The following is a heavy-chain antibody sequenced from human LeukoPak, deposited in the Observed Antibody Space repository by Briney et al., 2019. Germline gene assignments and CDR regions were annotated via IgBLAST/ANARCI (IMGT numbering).Heavy chain of an antibody. J-gene: IGHJ4*02. CDR2: IYYSGST. Sequence: PSETLSLTCTVSGGSISSHYWSWIRQPPGKGLEWIGYIYYSGSTNYNPSLKSRVTISVDTSKNQFSLKLSSVTAADTAVYYCARERGSTVNYWGQGALVTVSS. CDR3: ARERGSTVNY. CDR1: GGSISSHY. V-gene: IGHV4-59*11. D-gene: IGHD4-11*01.